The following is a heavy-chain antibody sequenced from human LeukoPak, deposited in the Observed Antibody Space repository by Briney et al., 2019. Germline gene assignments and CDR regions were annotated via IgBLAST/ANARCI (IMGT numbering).Heavy chain of an antibody. CDR1: AYTFTGNY. CDR3: ARRSRNGLDAFDI. J-gene: IGHJ3*02. Sequence: ASVKVSCKASAYTFTGNYLHWVRQAPGRGPEWMGWLDPNNGDTEYAQKFQGRVTMTRVRFISTAYMELSRLTSDDTALYYCARRSRNGLDAFDIWGQGTMVTVSS. CDR2: LDPNNGDT. D-gene: IGHD2-8*01. V-gene: IGHV1-2*02.